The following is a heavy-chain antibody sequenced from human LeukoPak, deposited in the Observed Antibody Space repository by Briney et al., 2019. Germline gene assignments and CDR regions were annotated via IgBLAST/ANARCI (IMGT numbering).Heavy chain of an antibody. D-gene: IGHD1-26*01. J-gene: IGHJ4*02. CDR2: IDYSGST. Sequence: PSETLSLTCTVSGGSISSYYWSWIRQPPGKGLEWIGYIDYSGSTNYNPSLKSRNTISVDTSKNQFSLKLSSVTAADTAVYYCARSIVGATPFNYWGQGTLVTV. CDR1: GGSISSYY. CDR3: ARSIVGATPFNY. V-gene: IGHV4-59*08.